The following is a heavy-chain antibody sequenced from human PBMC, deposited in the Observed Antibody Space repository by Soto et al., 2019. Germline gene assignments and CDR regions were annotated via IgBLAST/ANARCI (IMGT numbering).Heavy chain of an antibody. Sequence: PGESLKISCKGSGYSFTSYWIGWVRQMPGKGLEWMGIIYPGDSDTRYSPSFQGQVTISADKSISTAYLQWSSLKASDTAMYYCARDYYGSGSYFSYHYGMDVCGQGTTVTVSS. J-gene: IGHJ6*02. D-gene: IGHD3-10*01. CDR2: IYPGDSDT. CDR3: ARDYYGSGSYFSYHYGMDV. CDR1: GYSFTSYW. V-gene: IGHV5-51*01.